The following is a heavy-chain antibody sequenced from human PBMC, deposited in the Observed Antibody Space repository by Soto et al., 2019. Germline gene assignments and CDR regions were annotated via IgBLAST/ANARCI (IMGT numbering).Heavy chain of an antibody. CDR3: ARERIMITMVRGVPLLNYYYGMDV. CDR1: GFTFSSYA. Sequence: QVQLVESGGGVVQPGRSLRLSCAASGFTFSSYAMHWVRQAPGKGLEWVAVISYDGSNKYYADSVKGRFTISRDNSKNTLYMQMNSLRAEDTAVYYCARERIMITMVRGVPLLNYYYGMDVWGQGTTVTVSS. J-gene: IGHJ6*02. D-gene: IGHD3-10*01. CDR2: ISYDGSNK. V-gene: IGHV3-30-3*01.